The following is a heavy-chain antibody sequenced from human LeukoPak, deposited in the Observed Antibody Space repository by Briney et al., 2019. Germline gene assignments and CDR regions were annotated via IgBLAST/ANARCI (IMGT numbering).Heavy chain of an antibody. D-gene: IGHD5-18*01. J-gene: IGHJ6*03. CDR3: AKSQEVTETYYNYYMDV. CDR2: ISGSGGST. V-gene: IGHV3-23*01. Sequence: GGSLRLSCAASGFTFSSYGMSWVRQAPGKGLEWVSGISGSGGSTYYADYVKGRFTISRDNSKNTLYLQLSSLRADDTAVYYCAKSQEVTETYYNYYMDVWGKGATVTISS. CDR1: GFTFSSYG.